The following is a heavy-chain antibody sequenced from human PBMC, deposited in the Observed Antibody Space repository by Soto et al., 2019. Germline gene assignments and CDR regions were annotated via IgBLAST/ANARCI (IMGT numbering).Heavy chain of an antibody. J-gene: IGHJ5*02. Sequence: QVQLVQSGAEVKKPGSSVKVSCKASGGTFDIFSISWVRQAPGQGLEWMGGIIPIFGTAEYSQKFEGRVTITADETRSTSDMEVSSVRCEGTASYYWAKETRDADSGGYPAADRVDGWGQGTLVTVSS. CDR3: AKETRDADSGGYPAADRVDG. CDR1: GGTFDIFS. V-gene: IGHV1-69*01. D-gene: IGHD6-19*01. CDR2: IIPIFGTA.